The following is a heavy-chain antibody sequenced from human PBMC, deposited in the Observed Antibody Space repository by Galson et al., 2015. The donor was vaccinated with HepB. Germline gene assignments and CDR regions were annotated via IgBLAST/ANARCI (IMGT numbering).Heavy chain of an antibody. CDR2: ISGSGGST. Sequence: SLRLSCAASGFTFSSYAMSWVRQAPGKGLEWVSAISGSGGSTYYADSVKGRFTISRDNSKNTVFLQMNSLRTGDTALYYCARDRVEQWLENHFDYWGQGTLVTVSS. J-gene: IGHJ4*02. D-gene: IGHD6-19*01. V-gene: IGHV3-23*01. CDR1: GFTFSSYA. CDR3: ARDRVEQWLENHFDY.